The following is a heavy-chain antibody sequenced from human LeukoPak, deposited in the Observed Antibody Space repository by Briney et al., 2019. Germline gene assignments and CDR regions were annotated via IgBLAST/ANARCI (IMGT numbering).Heavy chain of an antibody. D-gene: IGHD1-26*01. CDR2: IRYDGSNK. Sequence: GGSLRLSCAASGFTFSSYGMHWVRQAPGKGLEWAAFIRYDGSNKYYADSVKGRFTISRDNSKNTLYLQMNSLRAEDTAVYYCAKDRGIVGAMDYWGQGTLVTVSS. CDR3: AKDRGIVGAMDY. V-gene: IGHV3-30*02. CDR1: GFTFSSYG. J-gene: IGHJ4*02.